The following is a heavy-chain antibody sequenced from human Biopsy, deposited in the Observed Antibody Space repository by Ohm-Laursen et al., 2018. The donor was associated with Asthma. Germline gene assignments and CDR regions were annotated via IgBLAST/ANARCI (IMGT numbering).Heavy chain of an antibody. CDR2: ISPIFGSS. CDR1: GGMFGNYA. J-gene: IGHJ5*02. D-gene: IGHD1-7*01. V-gene: IGHV1-69*06. Sequence: SSVKVSCKASGGMFGNYAISWVRQAPELGLEWMGGISPIFGSSNYAQRFQGRVTITADIFTRTVYMELSRLRSDDTAVYYCAREGITGTTAWFDPWGQGTLVTVSS. CDR3: AREGITGTTAWFDP.